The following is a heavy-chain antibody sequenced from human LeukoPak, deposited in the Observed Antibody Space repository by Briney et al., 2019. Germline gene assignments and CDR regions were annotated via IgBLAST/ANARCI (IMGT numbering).Heavy chain of an antibody. V-gene: IGHV4-38-2*01. Sequence: SETLSLTCAVPGYSISSNYYWGWIRQPPGKGLEWIGSIYYSGSTYYNPSLKSRVAMLVDTSRNQFSLRLSSVTAADTAIYYCARHLYCSSIRCFSGTFDIWGQGTMATVSS. CDR1: GYSISSNYY. D-gene: IGHD2-2*01. CDR2: IYYSGST. CDR3: ARHLYCSSIRCFSGTFDI. J-gene: IGHJ3*02.